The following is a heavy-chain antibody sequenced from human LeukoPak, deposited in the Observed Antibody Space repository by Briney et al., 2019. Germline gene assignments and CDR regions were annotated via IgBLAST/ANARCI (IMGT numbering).Heavy chain of an antibody. Sequence: RGSLRLSCAASGFTFSSYEMNWVRQAPGKGLEWVSYISSSGSTIYYADSVKGRFTISRDNAKNSLYLQMNSLRAEDTAVYYCARDLLVGAHFDYWGQGTLVTVSS. V-gene: IGHV3-48*03. CDR1: GFTFSSYE. CDR3: ARDLLVGAHFDY. J-gene: IGHJ4*02. CDR2: ISSSGSTI. D-gene: IGHD1-26*01.